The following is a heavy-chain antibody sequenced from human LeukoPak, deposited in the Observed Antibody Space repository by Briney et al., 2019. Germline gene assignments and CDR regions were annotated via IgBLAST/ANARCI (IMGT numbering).Heavy chain of an antibody. CDR3: ARAGYSNRWDGVDY. D-gene: IGHD2/OR15-2a*01. Sequence: GESLKISCETSGYTFRSNWIAWVRQVPGKGLEWMGIIYPGDSDTRYSPSFQGQVTISVDKSINTAYLQWSSLKASDSAMYYCARAGYSNRWDGVDYWGQGTLVTVSS. V-gene: IGHV5-51*01. CDR2: IYPGDSDT. J-gene: IGHJ4*02. CDR1: GYTFRSNW.